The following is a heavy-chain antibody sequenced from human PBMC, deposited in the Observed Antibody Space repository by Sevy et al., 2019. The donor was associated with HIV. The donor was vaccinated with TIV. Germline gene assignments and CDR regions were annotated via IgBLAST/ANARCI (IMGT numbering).Heavy chain of an antibody. CDR1: GFSYTSYG. CDR2: IQYDGSNK. CDR3: MKEGGGERGDH. Sequence: GGSLRLSCAASGFSYTSYGMHWVRQAPGKGLEWVAYIQYDGSNKDYADSVKGRFTISRDNSKNTLDLQMNSLRVEDTAVYYCMKEGGGERGDHWGQGTLVTVSS. J-gene: IGHJ4*02. V-gene: IGHV3-30*02. D-gene: IGHD2-21*01.